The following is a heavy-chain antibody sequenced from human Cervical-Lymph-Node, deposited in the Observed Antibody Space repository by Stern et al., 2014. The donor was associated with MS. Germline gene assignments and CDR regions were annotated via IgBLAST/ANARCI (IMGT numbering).Heavy chain of an antibody. CDR2: ISYDGNHK. V-gene: IGHV3-30*03. J-gene: IGHJ4*02. Sequence: VQLEESGGAVVQPGRSLRLSCAASGFTFSSYGMHWVRQAPGKGLEWVTVISYDGNHKYYAASVKGRFTISRDNSKNTLHLQMNSVTSDDTAIYYCARDYEDTSMLFDHWGQGTLVTVSS. CDR1: GFTFSSYG. CDR3: ARDYEDTSMLFDH. D-gene: IGHD2-8*01.